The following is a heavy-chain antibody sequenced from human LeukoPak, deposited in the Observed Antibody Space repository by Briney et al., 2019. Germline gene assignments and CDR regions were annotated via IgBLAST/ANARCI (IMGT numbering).Heavy chain of an antibody. CDR1: GFTFSSYW. CDR3: ARGGGLDV. Sequence: GGSLRLSCAVSGFTFSSYWMNWARQAPGKGLEWVASINHNGNVSYYVDSVKGRFTISRDNAKNSLYLQMSNLRAEDTAVYFCARGGGLDVWGQGATVTVSS. D-gene: IGHD3-16*01. J-gene: IGHJ6*02. CDR2: INHNGNVS. V-gene: IGHV3-7*03.